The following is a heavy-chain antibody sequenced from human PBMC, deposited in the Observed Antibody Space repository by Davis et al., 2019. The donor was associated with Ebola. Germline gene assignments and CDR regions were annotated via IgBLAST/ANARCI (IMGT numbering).Heavy chain of an antibody. CDR2: IFYSGTT. Sequence: SETLSLTCAVSGAPISSGGYSWSWIRQPPGKGLEWIGYIFYSGTTYYSPSLQSRVSISIDKSKNQLSLEMTSVTAADTALYYCARDDYGDYNFDYWGQGTLVTVSA. V-gene: IGHV4-30-4*07. CDR3: ARDDYGDYNFDY. J-gene: IGHJ4*02. D-gene: IGHD4-17*01. CDR1: GAPISSGGYS.